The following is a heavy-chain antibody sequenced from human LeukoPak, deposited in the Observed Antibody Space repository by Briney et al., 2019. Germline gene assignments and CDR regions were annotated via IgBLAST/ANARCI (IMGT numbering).Heavy chain of an antibody. Sequence: PSETLSLTRAVYGGSFSGYYWSWIRRPPGKGLEWIGEINHSGSTNYNPSLKSRVTISVDTSKNQFSLKLSSVTAADTAVYYCARGWVYYGSGSYGHWGQGTLVTVSS. J-gene: IGHJ4*02. D-gene: IGHD3-10*01. V-gene: IGHV4-34*01. CDR1: GGSFSGYY. CDR3: ARGWVYYGSGSYGH. CDR2: INHSGST.